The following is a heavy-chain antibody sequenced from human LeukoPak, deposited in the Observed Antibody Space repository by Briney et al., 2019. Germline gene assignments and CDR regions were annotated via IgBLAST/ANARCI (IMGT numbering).Heavy chain of an antibody. J-gene: IGHJ5*02. D-gene: IGHD6-13*01. Sequence: PSETLSLTCTVSGGSISSSSYYWGWIRQPPGKGLEWIGSTYYSGSTYYNPSLKSRVTISVDTSKNQFSLKLSSVTAADTAVYYCARRVYRAAAWFDPWGQGTLVTVSS. CDR2: TYYSGST. V-gene: IGHV4-39*01. CDR1: GGSISSSSYY. CDR3: ARRVYRAAAWFDP.